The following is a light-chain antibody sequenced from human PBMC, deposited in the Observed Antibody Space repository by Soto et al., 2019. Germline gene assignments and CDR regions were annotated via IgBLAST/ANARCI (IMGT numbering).Light chain of an antibody. CDR1: QSVSVN. CDR2: GAS. CDR3: QQYNNWPTWT. Sequence: EIVMTQSPAALSVSPGERATLSCRASQSVSVNLAWYQQRPCQAPRLLIYGASTRATGIPARFSGSESGTEFTLTISSLQSQDFAVYFGQQYNNWPTWTFGQGTKVDIK. V-gene: IGKV3-15*01. J-gene: IGKJ1*01.